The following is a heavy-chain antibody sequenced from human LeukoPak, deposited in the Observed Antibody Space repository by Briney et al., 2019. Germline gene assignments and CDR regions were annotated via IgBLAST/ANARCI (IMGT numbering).Heavy chain of an antibody. D-gene: IGHD6-13*01. J-gene: IGHJ4*02. CDR2: INPNSGGT. V-gene: IGHV1-2*04. CDR3: ARGIAGLDY. CDR1: GYTFTGYY. Sequence: ASVKVSCKASGYTFTGYYMHWVRQAPGQGLERMGWINPNSGGTNYAQKFQGWVTMTRDMSISTAYMELSRLRSDDTAVYYCARGIAGLDYWGQGTLVTVSS.